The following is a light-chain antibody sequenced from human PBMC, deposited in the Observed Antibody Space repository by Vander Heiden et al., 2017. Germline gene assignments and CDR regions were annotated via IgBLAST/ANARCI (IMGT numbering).Light chain of an antibody. CDR2: DAS. V-gene: IGKV1-5*01. CDR1: QSIGNL. Sequence: DIQMTQSPSTLSASVVDRVTITCRASQSIGNLLAWYQQKPGRAPKLLIYDASTLETGVPSRFSGSGSGTEFTFTISSLQPDDFAIYYCQRYNTYSRTFGQGTNVEI. CDR3: QRYNTYSRT. J-gene: IGKJ1*01.